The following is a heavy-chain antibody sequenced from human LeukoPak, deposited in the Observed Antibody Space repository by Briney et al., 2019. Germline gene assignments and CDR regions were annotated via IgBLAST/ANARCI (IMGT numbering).Heavy chain of an antibody. CDR3: AKKAFDSGNYHWFDP. J-gene: IGHJ5*02. D-gene: IGHD3-10*01. V-gene: IGHV3-30*18. Sequence: PGRSLRLSCAASGFTSSNYGMHWVRQAPGKGLEWVALISYDGSKKYYVDSVKGRFTISRDNSKNTLDLQMNSLRAEDTAVYYCAKKAFDSGNYHWFDPWGQGTLVTVSS. CDR1: GFTSSNYG. CDR2: ISYDGSKK.